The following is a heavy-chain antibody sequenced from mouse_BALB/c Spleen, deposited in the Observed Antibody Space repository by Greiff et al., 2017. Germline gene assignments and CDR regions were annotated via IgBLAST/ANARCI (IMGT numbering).Heavy chain of an antibody. Sequence: EVMLVESGGDLVKPGGSLKLSCAASGFTFSSYGMSWVRQTPDKRLEWVATISSGGSYTYYPDSVKGRFTISRDNAKNTLYLQMSSLKSEDTAMYYCARFYDGYDYAMDYWGQGTSVTVSS. CDR2: ISSGGSYT. D-gene: IGHD2-3*01. CDR1: GFTFSSYG. J-gene: IGHJ4*01. V-gene: IGHV5-6*01. CDR3: ARFYDGYDYAMDY.